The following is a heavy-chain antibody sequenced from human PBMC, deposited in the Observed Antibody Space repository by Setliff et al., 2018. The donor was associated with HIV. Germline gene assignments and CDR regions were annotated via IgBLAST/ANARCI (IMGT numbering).Heavy chain of an antibody. V-gene: IGHV4-30-2*01. D-gene: IGHD3-22*01. CDR3: AREVDYYDSSRYLLLYYFDS. Sequence: TLSLTCTVSGGSISSGGYSWSWIRQPPGKGLEWIGYIYHSGSTYYNPSLKSRVTISVDRSQNHFSLKLSSVTAADTAVYYCAREVDYYDSSRYLLLYYFDSWGQGTLVTVSS. CDR1: GGSISSGGYS. CDR2: IYHSGST. J-gene: IGHJ4*02.